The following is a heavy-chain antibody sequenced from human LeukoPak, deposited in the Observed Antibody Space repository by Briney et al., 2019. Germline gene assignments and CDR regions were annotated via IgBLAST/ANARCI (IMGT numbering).Heavy chain of an antibody. Sequence: SETLSLTCTISAGSVSDYYRSWIRQPPGKGLEWIGYIYHTGSTSYSPSLKSPVTISAGTCQDQFSLKLSSVTAADTAVYYCASRKLGNDYWGQGTLVTVSS. V-gene: IGHV4-59*02. D-gene: IGHD7-27*01. J-gene: IGHJ4*02. CDR1: AGSVSDYY. CDR3: ASRKLGNDY. CDR2: IYHTGST.